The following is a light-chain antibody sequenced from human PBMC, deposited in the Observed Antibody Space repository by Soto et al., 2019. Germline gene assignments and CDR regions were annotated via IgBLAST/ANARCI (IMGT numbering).Light chain of an antibody. J-gene: IGKJ2*01. CDR1: QSISSY. V-gene: IGKV1-39*01. Sequence: DIQMTQSPSSLSASVGDRVTITCRASQSISSYLNWYQQNPGKAPKLLIYAASSLQSGVPSKFSGSGSATDFPLTIRSLQPEDFPTYYFQQRYSTHTFGQGTKLEIK. CDR3: QQRYSTHT. CDR2: AAS.